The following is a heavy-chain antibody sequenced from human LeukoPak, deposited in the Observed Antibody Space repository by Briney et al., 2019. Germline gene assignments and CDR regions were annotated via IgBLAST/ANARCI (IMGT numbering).Heavy chain of an antibody. V-gene: IGHV4-59*01. J-gene: IGHJ4*02. CDR3: ARDSYYYDSSGLLALDY. D-gene: IGHD3-22*01. Sequence: PSETLSLTCTVSGGSISSYYWSWIRQPPGKGLEWIGYIYYSGSTNYNPSLKSRVTISVDTSKNQFSLKLSSVTAADTAVYYYARDSYYYDSSGLLALDYWGQGTLVTVSS. CDR1: GGSISSYY. CDR2: IYYSGST.